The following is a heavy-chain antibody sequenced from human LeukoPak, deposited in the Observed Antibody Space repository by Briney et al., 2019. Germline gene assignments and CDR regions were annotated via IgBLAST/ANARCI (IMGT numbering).Heavy chain of an antibody. Sequence: GGSLRLSCAASGFTFSSYSMNWVRQAPGKGLEWVSSISSSSSYIYYADSVKGRFTISRDNSKNTLYLQMNSLRAEDTAVYYCTKGTIWLPFDYWGQGTLVTVSS. V-gene: IGHV3-21*04. CDR3: TKGTIWLPFDY. D-gene: IGHD5-18*01. J-gene: IGHJ4*02. CDR2: ISSSSSYI. CDR1: GFTFSSYS.